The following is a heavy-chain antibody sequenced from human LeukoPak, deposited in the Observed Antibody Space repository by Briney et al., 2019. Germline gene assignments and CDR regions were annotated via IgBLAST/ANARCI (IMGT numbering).Heavy chain of an antibody. CDR1: GFTFSSYA. D-gene: IGHD2-15*01. Sequence: GGSLRLSCAASGFTFSSYAMNWVRQAPGKGLEWVTVISYDGSNKYYADSVKGRFTISRDNSKNTVYLQMNSLRAEDTAVYYCARDIRAAKRSIDHWGQGTLVTVSS. CDR2: ISYDGSNK. CDR3: ARDIRAAKRSIDH. V-gene: IGHV3-30*07. J-gene: IGHJ4*02.